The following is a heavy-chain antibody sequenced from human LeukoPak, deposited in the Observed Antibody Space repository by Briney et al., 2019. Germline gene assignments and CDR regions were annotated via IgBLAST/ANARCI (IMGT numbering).Heavy chain of an antibody. Sequence: GGSLRLSCAASGFTFSSYAMHWVRQAPGKGLEWVAVISYDGSNKYYADSVKGRFTISRDNSKNTLYLQMNSLRAEDTAVYYCARVLPGSYYYDSSGYEDYWGQGTLVTISS. CDR1: GFTFSSYA. J-gene: IGHJ4*02. CDR2: ISYDGSNK. D-gene: IGHD3-22*01. V-gene: IGHV3-30*04. CDR3: ARVLPGSYYYDSSGYEDY.